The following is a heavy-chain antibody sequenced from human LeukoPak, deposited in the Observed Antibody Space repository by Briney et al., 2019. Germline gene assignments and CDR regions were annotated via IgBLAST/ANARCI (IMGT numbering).Heavy chain of an antibody. CDR2: MYTSGST. CDR1: GGSISSYY. CDR3: ARTPEYYYDSRGYYRNDAFDI. J-gene: IGHJ3*02. V-gene: IGHV4-4*07. Sequence: SETLSLTCAVSGGSISSYYWSRIRQPAGKGLEWIGRMYTSGSTNYNPSLKSRVTMSVDTSKNQFSLKLRSVTAADTAVYYCARTPEYYYDSRGYYRNDAFDIWGQGTMVIVSS. D-gene: IGHD3-22*01.